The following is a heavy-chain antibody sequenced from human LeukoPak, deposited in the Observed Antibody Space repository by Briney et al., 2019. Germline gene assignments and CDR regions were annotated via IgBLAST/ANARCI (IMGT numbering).Heavy chain of an antibody. V-gene: IGHV3-33*01. D-gene: IGHD6-13*01. CDR2: IWCDGSNK. CDR3: ARRIAAAKHFDY. Sequence: GGSLRLSCAASGFTFSSYGMHWVRQAPGKGLEWVAVIWCDGSNKYYADSVKGRFTISRANSKNTLYLQMNSLRAEDTAVYYCARRIAAAKHFDYWGQGTLVTVSS. J-gene: IGHJ4*02. CDR1: GFTFSSYG.